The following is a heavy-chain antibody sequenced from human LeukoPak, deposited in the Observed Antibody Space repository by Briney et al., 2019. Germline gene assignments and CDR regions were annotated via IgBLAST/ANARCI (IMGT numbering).Heavy chain of an antibody. J-gene: IGHJ3*02. CDR1: GGSFSGYY. Sequence: SETLSLTCAVYGGSFSGYYWSWIRQPPGKGLEWIGEINHSGSTNYNPSLKSRVTISVDTSKNQFSLKLSSVTAADTAVYYCARVSPVAHDAFDIWGQGTMVTVSS. D-gene: IGHD2-15*01. V-gene: IGHV4-34*01. CDR2: INHSGST. CDR3: ARVSPVAHDAFDI.